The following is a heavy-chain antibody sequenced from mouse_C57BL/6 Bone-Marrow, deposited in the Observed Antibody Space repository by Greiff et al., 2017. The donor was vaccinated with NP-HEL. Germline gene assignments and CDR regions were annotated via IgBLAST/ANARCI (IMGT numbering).Heavy chain of an antibody. CDR2: IYPGSGST. Sequence: QVQLQQPGAELVKPGASVEMSCKASGYTFTSYWITWVKQRPGQGLEWIGDIYPGSGSTNYNEKFKSKATLTVDTSSSTAYMQLSSLTSEDSAVYYCARRKRRQPHFDYWGQGTTLTVSS. D-gene: IGHD6-1*01. CDR1: GYTFTSYW. V-gene: IGHV1-55*01. J-gene: IGHJ2*01. CDR3: ARRKRRQPHFDY.